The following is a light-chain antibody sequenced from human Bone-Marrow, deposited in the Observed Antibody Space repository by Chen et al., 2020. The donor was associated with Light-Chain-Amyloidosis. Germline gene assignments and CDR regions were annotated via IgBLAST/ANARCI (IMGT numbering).Light chain of an antibody. Sequence: SYVLTQPSSVSVAPGQTATIACGGNNIGSTSVHWYQQTPGQAPLLVVYDDSDRPSGIPERLSGSNSGNTASLTLSGLQAEDEADYYCSSFAAGSTWVFGGGTKLTVL. CDR3: SSFAAGSTWV. V-gene: IGLV3-21*02. CDR2: DDS. CDR1: NIGSTS. J-gene: IGLJ3*02.